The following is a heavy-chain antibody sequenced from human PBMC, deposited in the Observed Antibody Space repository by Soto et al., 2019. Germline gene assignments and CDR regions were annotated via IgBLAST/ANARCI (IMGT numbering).Heavy chain of an antibody. CDR2: IIPNLGIA. CDR1: GGTFSSYT. Sequence: SVKVSCKASGGTFSSYTISWVRQAPGQGLEWKGRIIPNLGIANYAQKFQGRVTITADKSTSTAYMELSSLRSEDTAVYYCARGPSDIVVVPAAPGSHYYYYYMDVWGKGTTVTVSS. CDR3: ARGPSDIVVVPAAPGSHYYYYYMDV. J-gene: IGHJ6*03. D-gene: IGHD2-2*01. V-gene: IGHV1-69*02.